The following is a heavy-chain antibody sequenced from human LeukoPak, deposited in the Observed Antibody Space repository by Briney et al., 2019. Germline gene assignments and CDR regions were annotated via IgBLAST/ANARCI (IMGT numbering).Heavy chain of an antibody. Sequence: SETLSLTCTVSGGSISSGGYYWSWIRQHPGKGLESIGYIYYSGSTYYNPSLKSRVTKSVDTSKNQCSLKLSSVTAADTAVYYWARQYYYDSSGSAFDPWGQGTLVTVSS. D-gene: IGHD3-22*01. CDR3: ARQYYYDSSGSAFDP. CDR2: IYYSGST. CDR1: GGSISSGGYY. J-gene: IGHJ5*02. V-gene: IGHV4-31*03.